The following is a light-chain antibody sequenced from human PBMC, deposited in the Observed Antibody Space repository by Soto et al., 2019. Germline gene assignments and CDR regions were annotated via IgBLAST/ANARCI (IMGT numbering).Light chain of an antibody. CDR1: SSNIGAGYD. CDR2: GNS. V-gene: IGLV1-40*01. CDR3: QSYDSSQSGSV. J-gene: IGLJ2*01. Sequence: QSVLTQPPSVSGAPGQRVTISCTGSSSNIGAGYDVHWYQLLPGTAPKLLIYGNSNRPSGVPDRFSGSKSGTSASLAITGLQAEDEADYYCQSYDSSQSGSVFGGGTQLTVL.